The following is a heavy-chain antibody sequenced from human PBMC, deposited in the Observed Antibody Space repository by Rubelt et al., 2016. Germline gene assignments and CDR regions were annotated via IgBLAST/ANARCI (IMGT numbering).Heavy chain of an antibody. CDR1: GYSISSGYY. V-gene: IGHV4-38-2*02. CDR3: ASADYDFWSGSDRNWFDP. D-gene: IGHD3-3*01. Sequence: QVQLQESGPGLVKPSETLSLTCTVSGYSISSGYYWGWIRQPPGKGLEWIGSIYHSGSTYYNPSLKSRVTISVDTSKNQFSLKLSSVTAAETAVYYCASADYDFWSGSDRNWFDPWGQGTLVTVSS. CDR2: IYHSGST. J-gene: IGHJ5*02.